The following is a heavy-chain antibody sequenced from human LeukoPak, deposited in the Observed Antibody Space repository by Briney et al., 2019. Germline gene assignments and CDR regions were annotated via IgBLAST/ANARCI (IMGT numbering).Heavy chain of an antibody. CDR1: GFTFSNYW. V-gene: IGHV3-23*01. CDR3: ATVGSGWSRSS. D-gene: IGHD6-19*01. Sequence: GGSLRLSCAASGFTFSNYWIYWVRQAPGKGLEWVSTISFSGLALYYADSVKGRFTISRDNSKNMVYLQMNSLRAEDTAIYYCATVGSGWSRSSWGQGTLVTVSS. J-gene: IGHJ5*02. CDR2: ISFSGLAL.